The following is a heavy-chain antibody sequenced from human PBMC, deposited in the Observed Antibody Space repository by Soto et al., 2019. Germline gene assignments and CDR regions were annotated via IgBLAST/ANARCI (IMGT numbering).Heavy chain of an antibody. CDR1: GGSISSSNW. J-gene: IGHJ6*02. D-gene: IGHD3-22*01. CDR3: AREYYYDSSGYGMDV. CDR2: IYHSGSP. Sequence: PSETLSLTCAVSGGSISSSNWWSWVRQPPGKGLEWIGEIYHSGSPNYNPSLKSRVTISVDKSKNQFSLKLSCVTAADTAVYYCAREYYYDSSGYGMDVWGQGTTVTVSS. V-gene: IGHV4-4*02.